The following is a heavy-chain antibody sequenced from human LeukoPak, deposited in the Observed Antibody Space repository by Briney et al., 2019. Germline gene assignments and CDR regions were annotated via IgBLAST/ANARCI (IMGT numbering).Heavy chain of an antibody. V-gene: IGHV4-59*01. CDR3: ARGGYYGSGNDFRFDP. J-gene: IGHJ5*02. CDR2: IHYTGST. D-gene: IGHD3-10*01. CDR1: GGSISSYY. Sequence: SETLSLTCTVSGGSISSYYWSWIRQSPGKGLECIGYIHYTGSTNYNPSLKSRVTISVETSKNQFSLKLKSVTAADTAVYYCARGGYYGSGNDFRFDPWGQGTMVTVSS.